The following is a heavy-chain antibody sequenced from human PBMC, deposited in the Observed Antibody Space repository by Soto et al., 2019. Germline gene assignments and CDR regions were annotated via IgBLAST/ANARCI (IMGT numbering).Heavy chain of an antibody. V-gene: IGHV1-46*01. J-gene: IGHJ6*02. CDR2: INPSGGST. CDR3: AREGRSSSSHYYYGMDV. CDR1: GYTFTSYY. D-gene: IGHD6-6*01. Sequence: ASVKVSCKASGYTFTSYYMHWVRQAPGQGLEWMGIINPSGGSTSYAQKFQGRVTMTRDTSTSTVYMELSSLRSEDTAVYYCAREGRSSSSHYYYGMDVWGQGTTVTVSS.